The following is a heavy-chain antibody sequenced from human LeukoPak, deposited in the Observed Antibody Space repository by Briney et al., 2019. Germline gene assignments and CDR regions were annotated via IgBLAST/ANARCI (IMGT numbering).Heavy chain of an antibody. D-gene: IGHD5-18*01. CDR1: GFTFSSYW. J-gene: IGHJ3*02. CDR2: INWNGGST. Sequence: PGGSLRLSCVASGFTFSSYWMAWVRQAPGKGLEWVSGINWNGGSTGYADSVKGRFTISRDNAKNSLYLQMNSLRAEDTALYYCARGLDTAMEDGLDIWGQGTMVTVSS. CDR3: ARGLDTAMEDGLDI. V-gene: IGHV3-20*04.